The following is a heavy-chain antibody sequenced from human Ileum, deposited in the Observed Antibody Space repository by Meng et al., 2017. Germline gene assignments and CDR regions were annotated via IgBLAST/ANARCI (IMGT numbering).Heavy chain of an antibody. Sequence: QGELVQSGSELKNPGAPVKVSCKGSGYTFTNYGMNWVRQAPGQGLEWMGWINTNTGDPTYAQAFTGRFVFSLDTSVNTAYLQISSLKAEDTAIYYCAREPRRFDHWGQGTLVTVSS. CDR1: GYTFTNYG. V-gene: IGHV7-4-1*02. CDR2: INTNTGDP. CDR3: AREPRRFDH. J-gene: IGHJ4*02.